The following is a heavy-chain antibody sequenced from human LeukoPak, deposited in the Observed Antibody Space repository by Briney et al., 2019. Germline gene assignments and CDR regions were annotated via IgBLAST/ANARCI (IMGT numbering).Heavy chain of an antibody. CDR2: LYDSGST. V-gene: IGHV4-31*03. Sequence: SQTLSLTCTVSGDSISSGGYYWSWIRQYPGKGLEWIGFLYDSGSTYYKPSLRSRVTISVDTSKNQFSLKLNSLTTADTAVYYCTRGAGWLIDYWGQGILVTVSS. CDR3: TRGAGWLIDY. D-gene: IGHD3-16*01. CDR1: GDSISSGGYY. J-gene: IGHJ4*02.